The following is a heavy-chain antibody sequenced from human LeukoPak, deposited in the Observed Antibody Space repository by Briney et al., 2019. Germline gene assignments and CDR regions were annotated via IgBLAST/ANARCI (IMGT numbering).Heavy chain of an antibody. Sequence: GGSLRLSCAASGFTFDDYGMSWVRQAPGKGLEWVAGINRNGDSTGYADSVKGRFTISRDDAKNSLYLQMNSLRAEDTALYYCAKSAYGEGGGNFDYWGQGTLVTVSS. D-gene: IGHD4-17*01. J-gene: IGHJ4*02. CDR1: GFTFDDYG. V-gene: IGHV3-20*04. CDR3: AKSAYGEGGGNFDY. CDR2: INRNGDST.